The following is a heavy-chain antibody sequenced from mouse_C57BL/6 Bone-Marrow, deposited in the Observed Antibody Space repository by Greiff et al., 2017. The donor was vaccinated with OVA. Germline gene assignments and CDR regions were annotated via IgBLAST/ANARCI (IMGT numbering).Heavy chain of an antibody. Sequence: QVQLQQPGTELVKPGASVKLSCKASGYTFTSYWMHWVKQRPGQGLEWIGNINPSNGGTNYNEKFTSKATLTVDKSSSTAFMQLRSLTSEDSAVYYCARRGSIYYYGSSFAYWGQGTLVTVSA. CDR3: ARRGSIYYYGSSFAY. J-gene: IGHJ3*01. CDR1: GYTFTSYW. D-gene: IGHD1-1*01. CDR2: INPSNGGT. V-gene: IGHV1-53*01.